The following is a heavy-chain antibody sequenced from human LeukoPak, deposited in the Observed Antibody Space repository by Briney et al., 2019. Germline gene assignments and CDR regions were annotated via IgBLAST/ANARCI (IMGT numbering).Heavy chain of an antibody. CDR2: IYYSGST. V-gene: IGHV4-39*07. Sequence: SETLSLTCTVSGGSISSSSYYWGWIRQPPGKGLEWIGSIYYSGSTYYNPSLKSRVTISVDTSKNQFSLKLSSVTAADTAVYYCAGDSSGYYHYFDYWGQGTLVTVSS. D-gene: IGHD3-22*01. CDR3: AGDSSGYYHYFDY. J-gene: IGHJ4*02. CDR1: GGSISSSSYY.